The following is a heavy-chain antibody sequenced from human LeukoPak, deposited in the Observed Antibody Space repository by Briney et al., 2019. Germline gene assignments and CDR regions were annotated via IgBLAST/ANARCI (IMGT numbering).Heavy chain of an antibody. V-gene: IGHV1-46*01. CDR1: GYTFTSYY. CDR3: ARGGKIVVVTAIRSDDAFDI. J-gene: IGHJ3*02. Sequence: GASVKVSCKASGYTFTSYYMHWVRQAPGQGLEWMGLINPSGGSTSYAQKFQGRVTMTRDTSTSTVYMELSSLRSEDTAVYYCARGGKIVVVTAIRSDDAFDIWGQGTMVTVSS. CDR2: INPSGGST. D-gene: IGHD2-21*02.